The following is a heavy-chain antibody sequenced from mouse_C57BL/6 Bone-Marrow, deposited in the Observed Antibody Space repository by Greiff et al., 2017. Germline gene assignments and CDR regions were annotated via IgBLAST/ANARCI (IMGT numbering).Heavy chain of an antibody. J-gene: IGHJ1*03. CDR3: ARKRMDGYWYFEG. Sequence: QVQLKQPGAELVRPGASVKLSCTASGYTFTSYWMHWVKQRPGRGLEWIGWIDPNSGGTYYNEKFKSKATLTGDKPSSTAYMQLSSLTSEDSAVYSCARKRMDGYWYFEGWGTGTTVTVAS. CDR2: IDPNSGGT. V-gene: IGHV1-72*01. D-gene: IGHD2-3*01. CDR1: GYTFTSYW.